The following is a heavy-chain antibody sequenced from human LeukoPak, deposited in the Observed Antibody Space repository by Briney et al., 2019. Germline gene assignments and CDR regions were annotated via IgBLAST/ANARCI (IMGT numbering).Heavy chain of an antibody. Sequence: SETLSLTCTISGGSVSDYYWSWIRQSPGKGLEWIGYIYYTGSTTYNPSLKSRVTISADTSKNQFSLKLTSVTAADTAVYYCAREDYDDSGAWYFDLWGRGTLVIVSS. CDR2: IYYTGST. D-gene: IGHD3-3*01. J-gene: IGHJ2*01. CDR1: GGSVSDYY. V-gene: IGHV4-59*02. CDR3: AREDYDDSGAWYFDL.